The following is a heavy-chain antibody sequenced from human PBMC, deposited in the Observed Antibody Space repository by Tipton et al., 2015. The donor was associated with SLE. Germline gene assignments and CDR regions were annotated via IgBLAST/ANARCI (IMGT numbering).Heavy chain of an antibody. D-gene: IGHD7-27*01. CDR3: ARSPPRPLGYYYYYYYMDV. CDR1: GGSISSYY. CDR2: IYYSGST. V-gene: IGHV4-59*01. Sequence: TLSLTCTVSGGSISSYYWSWFRQPPGKGLEWIGYIYYSGSTNYNPPLKSRVTISVDTSKNQFSLKLSSVTAADTAVYYCARSPPRPLGYYYYYYYMDVWGKGTTVTVSS. J-gene: IGHJ6*03.